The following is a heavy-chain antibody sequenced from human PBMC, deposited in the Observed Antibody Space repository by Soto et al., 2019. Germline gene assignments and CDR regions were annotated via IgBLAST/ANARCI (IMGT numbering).Heavy chain of an antibody. CDR3: ARGIGFYGSGSHFDY. CDR1: GFTVSSNY. Sequence: GGSLRLSCAASGFTVSSNYMSWVRQAPGKGLEWVSVIYSGGSTYYADSVKGRFTISRDNSKNTLYLQMNSLRAEDTAVYYCARGIGFYGSGSHFDYWGQGTLVTVSS. D-gene: IGHD3-10*01. V-gene: IGHV3-66*01. J-gene: IGHJ4*02. CDR2: IYSGGST.